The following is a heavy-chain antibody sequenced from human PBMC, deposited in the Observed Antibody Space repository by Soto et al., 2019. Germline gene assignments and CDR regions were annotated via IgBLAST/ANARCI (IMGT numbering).Heavy chain of an antibody. J-gene: IGHJ3*02. CDR3: ATDASSSHHAFDI. CDR1: GGTLTELS. V-gene: IGHV1-24*01. Sequence: ASVKVSCKASGGTLTELSMHWVRQAPGKGLEWMGGFDPEDGETIYAQKFQGRVTMTEDTSTDTAYMGLSSLRSEDTAVYYCATDASSSHHAFDIWGQGTMVTVSS. CDR2: FDPEDGET. D-gene: IGHD6-13*01.